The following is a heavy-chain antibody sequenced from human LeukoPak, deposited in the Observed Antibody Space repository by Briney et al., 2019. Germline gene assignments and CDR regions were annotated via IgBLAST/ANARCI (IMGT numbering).Heavy chain of an antibody. CDR3: ARRSGSYHYFDY. Sequence: ASVKVSCKASGYTFTGYFMHWVRQAPGQGLEWMGWINPNSGYTNYAQKFQGRVTMTRDTSISTTYMELSRLRSDDTAVYYCARRSGSYHYFDYWGQGTLVTVSS. CDR1: GYTFTGYF. D-gene: IGHD1-26*01. J-gene: IGHJ4*02. CDR2: INPNSGYT. V-gene: IGHV1-2*02.